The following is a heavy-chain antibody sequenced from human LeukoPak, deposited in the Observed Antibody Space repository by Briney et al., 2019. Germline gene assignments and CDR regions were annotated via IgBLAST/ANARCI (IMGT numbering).Heavy chain of an antibody. CDR1: GFTFSSYA. J-gene: IGHJ6*02. CDR3: ARDRGPLGRNLWFGELPYGMDV. Sequence: GGSLRLSCAASGFTFSSYAMHWVRQAPGKGLEWVAVISYDGSNKYYADSVKGRFTISRDNSKNTLYLQMNSQRAEDTAVYYCARDRGPLGRNLWFGELPYGMDVWGQGTTVAVSS. V-gene: IGHV3-30-3*01. D-gene: IGHD3-10*01. CDR2: ISYDGSNK.